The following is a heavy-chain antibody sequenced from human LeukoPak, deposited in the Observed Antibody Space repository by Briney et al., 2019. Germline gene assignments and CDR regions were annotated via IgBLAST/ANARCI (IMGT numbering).Heavy chain of an antibody. CDR3: AKDRSTVTTIGMNY. D-gene: IGHD4-11*01. CDR2: ISYDGSNK. J-gene: IGHJ4*02. V-gene: IGHV3-30*04. Sequence: PGGSLRLSCAASGFTFRSYAMHWVRQAPGKGLEWVAVISYDGSNKYYVDSVKGRFTISRDNSKNTLYLQMNSLRAEDTAVYYCAKDRSTVTTIGMNYWGQGTLVTVSS. CDR1: GFTFRSYA.